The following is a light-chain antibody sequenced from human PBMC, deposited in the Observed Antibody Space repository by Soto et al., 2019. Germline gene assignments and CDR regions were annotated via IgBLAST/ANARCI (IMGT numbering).Light chain of an antibody. CDR3: QQYNNWPLYT. Sequence: EIVMTQSPATLSVSPGERATLSCRASQSVSSNLAWYQQNPGPTPRLLIYGASTRATGIPARFSGSGSGTEFTLTISSLQSEDFAVYYCQQYNNWPLYTFGQGTKLEIK. CDR1: QSVSSN. CDR2: GAS. J-gene: IGKJ2*01. V-gene: IGKV3-15*01.